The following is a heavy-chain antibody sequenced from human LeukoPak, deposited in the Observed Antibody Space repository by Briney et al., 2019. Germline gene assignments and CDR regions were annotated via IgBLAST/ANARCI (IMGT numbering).Heavy chain of an antibody. CDR2: ISGSGGSL. V-gene: IGHV3-23*01. Sequence: PGGSLRLSCAVSGFTFSSFAMSWVRQVPGKGLEWVSAISGSGGSLYYADSVKGRFTISRDNSKNTLYLQMSSLRADDTAAYYCAKDLTYRSGGRCNLVDYWGQGTLVTVSS. CDR3: AKDLTYRSGGRCNLVDY. CDR1: GFTFSSFA. D-gene: IGHD2-15*01. J-gene: IGHJ4*02.